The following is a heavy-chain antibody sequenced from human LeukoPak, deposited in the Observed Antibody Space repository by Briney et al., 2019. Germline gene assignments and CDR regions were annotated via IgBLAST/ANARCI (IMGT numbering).Heavy chain of an antibody. V-gene: IGHV1-24*01. CDR1: GYTLTELS. CDR3: ATDPVPGNLRVLYGMDV. CDR2: FDPEDGET. J-gene: IGHJ6*02. D-gene: IGHD4-23*01. Sequence: ASVKVSCKVSGYTLTELSMHWVRQAPGKGLEWMEGFDPEDGETIYAQKFQGRVTMTEDTSTDTAYMELSSLRSEDTAVYYCATDPVPGNLRVLYGMDVWGQGTTVTVSS.